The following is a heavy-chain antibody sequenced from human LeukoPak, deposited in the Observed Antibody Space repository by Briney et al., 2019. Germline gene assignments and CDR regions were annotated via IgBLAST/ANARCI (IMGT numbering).Heavy chain of an antibody. V-gene: IGHV4-59*01. CDR1: GGSINNYY. CDR2: IYYSGST. J-gene: IGHJ5*02. Sequence: SETLSLTCTVSGGSINNYYWSWIRQPPGRGLEWIWYIYYSGSTNYNPSLKSRVTISVDTSKNQFSLKLSSVTAADTAVYYCARERSMVRGMSWFDPWGQGTLVTVSS. D-gene: IGHD3-10*01. CDR3: ARERSMVRGMSWFDP.